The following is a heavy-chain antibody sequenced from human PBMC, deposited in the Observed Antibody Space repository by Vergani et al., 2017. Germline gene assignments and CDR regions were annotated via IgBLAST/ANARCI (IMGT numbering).Heavy chain of an antibody. CDR1: GGTFSSYA. CDR3: ASVDFDWSIPPP. D-gene: IGHD3-9*01. CDR2: IIPIFGTA. Sequence: QVQLVQSGAEVKKPGSSVKVSCKASGGTFSSYAISWVRPAPGQGLEWMGGIIPIFGTANYVQKFQGRVTITADESMSTAYMELSSLRSEDTAVYYCASVDFDWSIPPPWGQGTLVTVSS. V-gene: IGHV1-69*12. J-gene: IGHJ5*02.